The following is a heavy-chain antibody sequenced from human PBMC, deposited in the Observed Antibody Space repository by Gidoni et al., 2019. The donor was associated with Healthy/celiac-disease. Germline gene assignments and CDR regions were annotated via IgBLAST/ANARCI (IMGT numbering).Heavy chain of an antibody. D-gene: IGHD2-21*02. CDR1: GFTFSSYG. J-gene: IGHJ4*02. Sequence: QVQLVESGGGVVHPGRSLRLSCAASGFTFSSYGMHWVRQAPGKGLEWGAVISYDGSNKYYADSVKGRFTISRDNSKNTLYLQMNSLRAEDTAVYYCAKQTYCGGDCYSPLFDYWGQGTLVTVSS. CDR3: AKQTYCGGDCYSPLFDY. CDR2: ISYDGSNK. V-gene: IGHV3-30*18.